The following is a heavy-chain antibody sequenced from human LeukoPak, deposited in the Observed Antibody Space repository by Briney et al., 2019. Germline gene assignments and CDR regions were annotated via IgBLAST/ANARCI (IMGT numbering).Heavy chain of an antibody. J-gene: IGHJ4*02. CDR1: GYTFTTYY. CDR3: AREVEEATLLSGGGF. CDR2: IDPNTGST. V-gene: IGHV1-46*01. Sequence: GASVKVSCKASGYTFTTYYIHWVRQAPGQGLEWVGMIDPNTGSTSFAQKFQGRVTMTRDTPTATVYVALSSLRSEDTAVFYCAREVEEATLLSGGGFWGQGTLVTVSS. D-gene: IGHD5-12*01.